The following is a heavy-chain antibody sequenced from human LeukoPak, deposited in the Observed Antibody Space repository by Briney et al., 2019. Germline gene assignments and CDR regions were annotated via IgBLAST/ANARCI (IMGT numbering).Heavy chain of an antibody. CDR2: IHRDGGMT. CDR1: GFTFTGNS. CDR3: VRETGTIGYYMDV. D-gene: IGHD2-15*01. Sequence: AGGSLRLSCAASGFTFTGNSMHWVRQGPGKGLEWVARIHRDGGMTRYADSVEGRFTISRDNAKNTLYLQMNSLRAEDTAIYYCVRETGTIGYYMDVWGKGTTVTVSS. V-gene: IGHV3-74*01. J-gene: IGHJ6*03.